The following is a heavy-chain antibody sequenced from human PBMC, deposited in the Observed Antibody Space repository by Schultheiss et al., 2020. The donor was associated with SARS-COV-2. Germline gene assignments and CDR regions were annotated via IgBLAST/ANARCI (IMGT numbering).Heavy chain of an antibody. CDR3: ARDPGLWFGDAPPFDY. Sequence: GGSLRLSCAASGFTFNNYAMHWVRQAPGKGLEWVAIISYDGSNKYYADSVKGRFTISRDNSRNTLYLQMNSLRAEDTAVYYCARDPGLWFGDAPPFDYWGQGTLVTVSS. J-gene: IGHJ4*02. CDR2: ISYDGSNK. CDR1: GFTFNNYA. D-gene: IGHD3-10*01. V-gene: IGHV3-30-3*01.